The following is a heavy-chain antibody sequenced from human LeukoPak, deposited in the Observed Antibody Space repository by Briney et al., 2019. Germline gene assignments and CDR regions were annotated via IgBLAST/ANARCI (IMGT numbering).Heavy chain of an antibody. CDR1: GFTFSSSD. CDR2: IGPTGDT. CDR3: ARSDLNYYDSSGYPDY. Sequence: GGSLRLSCAASGFTFSSSDMHWVRQATGKGLEWVSAIGPTGDTYYPGSVKGRFTISRDNSKNTLYLQMNSLRAEDTAVYYCARSDLNYYDSSGYPDYWGQGTLVTVSS. J-gene: IGHJ4*02. V-gene: IGHV3-13*01. D-gene: IGHD3-22*01.